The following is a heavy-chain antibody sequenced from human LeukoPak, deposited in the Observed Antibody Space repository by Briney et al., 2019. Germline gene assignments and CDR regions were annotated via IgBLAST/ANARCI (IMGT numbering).Heavy chain of an antibody. CDR3: ARTHSSRYNWFDP. V-gene: IGHV4-39*07. J-gene: IGHJ5*02. Sequence: SETLSLTCSVSGDSIIGYYWGWIRQPPGKGLEWIGNIYYTGNTYYNSSLKSRVTMLVDTSKNQFSLTLSSVTAADTAVYYCARTHSSRYNWFDPWGQGTLVTVSS. D-gene: IGHD6-13*01. CDR1: GDSIIGYY. CDR2: IYYTGNT.